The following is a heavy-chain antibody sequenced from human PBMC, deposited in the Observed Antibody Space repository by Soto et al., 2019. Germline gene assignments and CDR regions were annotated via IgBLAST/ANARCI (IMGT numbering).Heavy chain of an antibody. Sequence: QVQLVESGGGVVQPGRSLRLSCAASGFTFSNYGMHWVRQAPGKGLEWGALISYDGSSKDYADSVKGRFTISRDNSKSTRYLQMTSLRVEDTGVYYCARGGYGDSHAEYFQHWGEGTLVTVSS. CDR3: ARGGYGDSHAEYFQH. V-gene: IGHV3-30-3*01. CDR2: ISYDGSSK. D-gene: IGHD4-17*01. CDR1: GFTFSNYG. J-gene: IGHJ1*01.